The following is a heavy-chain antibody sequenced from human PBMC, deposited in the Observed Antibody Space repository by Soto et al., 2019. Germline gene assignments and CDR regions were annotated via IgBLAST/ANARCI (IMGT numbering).Heavy chain of an antibody. Sequence: EVQLVESGGGLVQPGRSLRLSCAASGFTFDDYDMHWVRQAPGKGLEWVSGISWNSGSIGYADSVKGRFTISRDNAKNSLYLQMNSLRAEDTALYYCAKDSGPLWDDYGDYDYYYMDVWGKGTTVTVSS. CDR2: ISWNSGSI. CDR3: AKDSGPLWDDYGDYDYYYMDV. V-gene: IGHV3-9*01. CDR1: GFTFDDYD. D-gene: IGHD4-17*01. J-gene: IGHJ6*03.